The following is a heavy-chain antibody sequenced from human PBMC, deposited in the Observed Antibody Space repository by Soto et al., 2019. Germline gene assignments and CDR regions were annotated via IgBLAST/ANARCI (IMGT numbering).Heavy chain of an antibody. CDR1: GGSSSSDDYY. J-gene: IGHJ4*02. CDR3: VKGGAKRPLQGYIMAQCHFDA. V-gene: IGHV4-30-4*01. D-gene: IGHD5-12*01. Sequence: NLSLTFTVSGGSSSSDDYYWSWIRQTPGRGLEWIGFIFYSGNTFYNPSLNTRASISVDTSKNQFSLKLTSVTATDTAVYYCVKGGAKRPLQGYIMAQCHFDACGQGERVTVHS. CDR2: IFYSGNT.